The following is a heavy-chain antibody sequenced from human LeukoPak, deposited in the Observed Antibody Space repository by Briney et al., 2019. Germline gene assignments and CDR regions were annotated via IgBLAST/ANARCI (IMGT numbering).Heavy chain of an antibody. CDR3: ARSPYSNYNYYYYMDV. V-gene: IGHV1-69*05. D-gene: IGHD4-11*01. J-gene: IGHJ6*03. Sequence: GSSVKVSCKASGGTFSSYAISWVRQAPGQGLEWMGGIIPIFGTANYAQKFQGRVTITTDESTSTAYMELSSLRSEDTAVYYCARSPYSNYNYYYYMDVWGKGTTVTVSS. CDR2: IIPIFGTA. CDR1: GGTFSSYA.